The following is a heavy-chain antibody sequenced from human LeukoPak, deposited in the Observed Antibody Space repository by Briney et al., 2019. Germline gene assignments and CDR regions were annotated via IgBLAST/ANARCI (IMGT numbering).Heavy chain of an antibody. D-gene: IGHD2-2*03. CDR2: ISYDGSNK. CDR1: GFTFSSYG. J-gene: IGHJ4*02. CDR3: AKDGSSYYFDY. V-gene: IGHV3-30*18. Sequence: GRSLRLSCAASGFTFSSYGMHWVRQAPGKGLEWVAVISYDGSNKYYADSVKGRFTISRDNSKNTLYLQMNSLRAEDTAVYYCAKDGSSYYFDYWGQGTLVTVSS.